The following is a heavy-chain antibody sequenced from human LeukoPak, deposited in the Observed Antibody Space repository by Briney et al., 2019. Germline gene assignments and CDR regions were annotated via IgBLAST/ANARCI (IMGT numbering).Heavy chain of an antibody. CDR3: ARDWGRGSYGPFDY. CDR1: GFTFSSYW. D-gene: IGHD5-18*01. V-gene: IGHV3-7*01. Sequence: QAGGSLRLSCAASGFTFSSYWMSWVRQAPGKGLEWVANIKQDGSEKYYVDSVKGRFTISRDNAKNSLYLQMNSPRAEDTAVYYCARDWGRGSYGPFDYWGQGTLVTVSS. J-gene: IGHJ4*02. CDR2: IKQDGSEK.